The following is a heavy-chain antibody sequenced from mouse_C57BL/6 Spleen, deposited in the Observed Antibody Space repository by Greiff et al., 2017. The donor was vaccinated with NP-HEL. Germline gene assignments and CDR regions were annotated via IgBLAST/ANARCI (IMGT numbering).Heavy chain of an antibody. Sequence: QVQLQQSGPELVKPGASVKISCKASGYAFSSSWMNWVKQRPGKGLEWIGRIYPGDGDTNYNGKFKGKATLTADKSSSTAYVQLSSLTSEDSAVYFCARSLMVTRAMDYWGQGTSVTVSS. V-gene: IGHV1-82*01. J-gene: IGHJ4*01. CDR3: ARSLMVTRAMDY. CDR2: IYPGDGDT. CDR1: GYAFSSSW. D-gene: IGHD2-3*01.